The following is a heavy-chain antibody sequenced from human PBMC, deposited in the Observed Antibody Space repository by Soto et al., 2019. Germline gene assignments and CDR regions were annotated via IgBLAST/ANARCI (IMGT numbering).Heavy chain of an antibody. J-gene: IGHJ6*02. V-gene: IGHV3-23*01. D-gene: IGHD3-10*01. Sequence: EVQLLESGGGLVQPGGSLRLSCAASGFTFSSYAMSWVRQAPGKGLEWVSAISGSGGSTYYADAVKGRFTISRDNSKNTRYQQMTSLRAEDTAVYYCAKDYYGSGRYYNRHYCYYYGMDVWGQGTTVTVSS. CDR1: GFTFSSYA. CDR3: AKDYYGSGRYYNRHYCYYYGMDV. CDR2: ISGSGGST.